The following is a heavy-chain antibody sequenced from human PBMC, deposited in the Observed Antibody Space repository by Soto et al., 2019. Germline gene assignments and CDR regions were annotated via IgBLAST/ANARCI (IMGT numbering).Heavy chain of an antibody. V-gene: IGHV4-31*03. D-gene: IGHD3-10*01. CDR3: ARESPIKTITMVRGAGAFDI. Sequence: SETLSLTCTVSGGSISSGGYYWSWIRQHPGKGLEWIGYIYYSGSTYYNPSLKSRVTISVDTSKNQFSLKLSSVTAADTAVYYCARESPIKTITMVRGAGAFDIWGQGTMVTVSS. CDR1: GGSISSGGYY. CDR2: IYYSGST. J-gene: IGHJ3*02.